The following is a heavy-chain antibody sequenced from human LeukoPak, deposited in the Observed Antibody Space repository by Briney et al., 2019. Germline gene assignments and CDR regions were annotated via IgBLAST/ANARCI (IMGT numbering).Heavy chain of an antibody. D-gene: IGHD3-10*01. CDR2: IYYSGST. CDR1: GGSISSSSYY. CDR3: ARRGYCGSGSYQNWFDP. Sequence: SETLSLTCTVSGGSISSSSYYWGWIRQPPGKGLEWIGSIYYSGSTYYNPSLKSRVTISVDTSKNQFSLKLSSVTAAVTPLYYCARRGYCGSGSYQNWFDPWGQGTLVTVSS. V-gene: IGHV4-39*01. J-gene: IGHJ5*02.